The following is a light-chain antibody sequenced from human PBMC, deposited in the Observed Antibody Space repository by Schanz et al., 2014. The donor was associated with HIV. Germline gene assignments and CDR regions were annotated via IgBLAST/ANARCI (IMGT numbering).Light chain of an antibody. CDR1: SYSIGNNF. Sequence: QSVLTQPPSVSGAPGQRVTISCSGHSYSIGNNFVSWFQQLPGTAPKLLIYDNYKRPSGIPDRFSGSKSGTSATLVITGLQTGDEADYYCGTWDSRMSVGFVFGSGTKLTVL. CDR3: GTWDSRMSVGFV. CDR2: DNY. V-gene: IGLV1-51*01. J-gene: IGLJ1*01.